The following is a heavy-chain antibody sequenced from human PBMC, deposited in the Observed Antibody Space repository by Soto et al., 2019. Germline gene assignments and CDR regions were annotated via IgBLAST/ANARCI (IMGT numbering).Heavy chain of an antibody. CDR1: GFSFSSYA. J-gene: IGHJ4*02. D-gene: IGHD2-21*02. CDR2: ISETGSAT. V-gene: IGHV3-23*01. Sequence: EVELLESGGGLVQPGGSLRLSCAASGFSFSSYALSWVRQAPGQGLEWVSAISETGSATYYPDSVRGRFTISRDNSKNTFFLNLDGGRAEDTAVYYCAKEQPGGDPAFFDYGGQGPLVTVSS. CDR3: AKEQPGGDPAFFDY.